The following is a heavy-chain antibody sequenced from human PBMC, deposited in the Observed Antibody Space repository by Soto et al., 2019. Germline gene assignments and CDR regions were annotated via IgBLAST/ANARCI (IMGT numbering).Heavy chain of an antibody. J-gene: IGHJ4*02. CDR2: ISAYNGNT. CDR3: AREPNSFGY. Sequence: QVKLVQSGAEVKKPGASVKVSCKASGYTFTSYGISWVRQAPGQGLEWMGGISAYNGNTKYAKKLQGRVTMTTNTSTSTADMELRRLRSDATAVYCCAREPNSFGYGGQGTLVTVSS. CDR1: GYTFTSYG. V-gene: IGHV1-18*01.